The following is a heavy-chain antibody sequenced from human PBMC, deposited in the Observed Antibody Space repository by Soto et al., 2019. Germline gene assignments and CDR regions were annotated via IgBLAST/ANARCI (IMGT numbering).Heavy chain of an antibody. J-gene: IGHJ4*02. D-gene: IGHD5-18*01. Sequence: TSETLSLTCRVSGGSINNFHWSWIRQPPGKGLEWIGFVFYSGRTTYNPSLQSRVTISVDTSHNHFSLKLRSVTAADTATYYCARIKSGFSHGSIIDFWGQGKLVTVSS. CDR2: VFYSGRT. CDR3: ARIKSGFSHGSIIDF. CDR1: GGSINNFH. V-gene: IGHV4-59*01.